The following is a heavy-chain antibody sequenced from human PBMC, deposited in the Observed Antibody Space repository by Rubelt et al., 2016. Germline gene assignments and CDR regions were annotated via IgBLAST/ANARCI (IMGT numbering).Heavy chain of an antibody. CDR3: AKGTRGYTFGPDYFDS. CDR1: GFTFDHYG. D-gene: IGHD5-18*01. CDR2: INWVGGNT. Sequence: DVQLVESGGRVVRPGGSLTLSCVASGFTFDHYGMSWVRQAPGKGLEWVSGINWVGGNTSYADSVKGRFTISRDKAKMALYLQMSSLRAEDTAKYYCAKGTRGYTFGPDYFDSWGQGALVTVSS. J-gene: IGHJ4*02. V-gene: IGHV3-20*04.